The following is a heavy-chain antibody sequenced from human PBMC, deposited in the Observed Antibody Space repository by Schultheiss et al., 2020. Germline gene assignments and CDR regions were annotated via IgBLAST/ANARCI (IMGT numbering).Heavy chain of an antibody. CDR2: IYYSGST. J-gene: IGHJ4*01. CDR1: GGSISSGSYY. CDR3: ARYPRTYFDY. V-gene: IGHV4-61*09. D-gene: IGHD2-2*01. Sequence: SQTLSLTCTVSGGSISSGSYYWSWIRQPAGKGLEWIGYIYYSGSTNYNPSLKSRVTISVDTSKNQFSLKLSSVTAADTAVYYCARYPRTYFDYWGQGTLVTVSS.